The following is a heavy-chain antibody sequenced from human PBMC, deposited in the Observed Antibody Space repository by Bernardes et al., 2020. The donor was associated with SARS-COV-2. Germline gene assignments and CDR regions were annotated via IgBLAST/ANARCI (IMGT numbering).Heavy chain of an antibody. CDR3: ARGLPRSSWYYYYYGMDV. CDR2: INHSGST. CDR1: GGSFSGYY. J-gene: IGHJ6*02. V-gene: IGHV4-34*01. Sequence: SETLSLTCAVYGGSFSGYYWSWIRQPPGKGLEWIGEINHSGSTNYNPSLKSRVTISVDTSKNQFSLKLSSVTAADTAVYYCARGLPRSSWYYYYYGMDVWGQGTTVTVSS. D-gene: IGHD6-13*01.